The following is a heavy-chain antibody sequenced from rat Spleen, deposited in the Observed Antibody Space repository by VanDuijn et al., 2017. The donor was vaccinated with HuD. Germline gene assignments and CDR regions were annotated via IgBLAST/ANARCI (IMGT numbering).Heavy chain of an antibody. CDR1: GFTFSNYD. J-gene: IGHJ2*01. V-gene: IGHV5-22*01. CDR2: ISYDGTAT. Sequence: EVQLVESGGGLVQPGRSLKLSCAASGFTFSNYDMAWVRQAPTKGLEWVASISYDGTATYYRDSVKGRFTISRDNAKSTLYLQMNSLRSEDTAIYYCARLWDSWGQGVMVTVSS. CDR3: ARLWDS.